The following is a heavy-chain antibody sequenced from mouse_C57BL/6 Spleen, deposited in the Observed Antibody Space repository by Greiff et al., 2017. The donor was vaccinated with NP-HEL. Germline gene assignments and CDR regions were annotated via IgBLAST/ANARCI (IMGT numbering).Heavy chain of an antibody. Sequence: EVKVVESGGGLVKPGGSLKLSCAASGFTFSDYGMHWVRQAPEKGLEWVAYISSGSSTIYYADTVKGRFTISRDNAKNTLFLQMTSLRSEDTAMYYCARGITTVVATPNWYFDVWGTGTTVTVSS. CDR1: GFTFSDYG. D-gene: IGHD1-1*01. CDR2: ISSGSSTI. V-gene: IGHV5-17*01. J-gene: IGHJ1*03. CDR3: ARGITTVVATPNWYFDV.